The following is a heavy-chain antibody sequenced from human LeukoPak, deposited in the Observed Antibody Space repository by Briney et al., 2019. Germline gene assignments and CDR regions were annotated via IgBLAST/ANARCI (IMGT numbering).Heavy chain of an antibody. J-gene: IGHJ5*02. CDR3: ARDQLTFGWFDP. CDR2: INPSGGST. Sequence: ASVKVSCKPSGYTFTGYYMHWVRQTPGQGLEWMGIINPSGGSTSYAQKFQGRVTMTRDTSTSTVYMELSRLRSEDTAVYSCARDQLTFGWFDPWGQGTLVTVSS. D-gene: IGHD6-6*01. V-gene: IGHV1-46*03. CDR1: GYTFTGYY.